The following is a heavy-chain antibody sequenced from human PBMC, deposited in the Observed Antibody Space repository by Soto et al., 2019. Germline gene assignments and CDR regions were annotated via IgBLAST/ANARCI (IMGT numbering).Heavy chain of an antibody. V-gene: IGHV3-23*01. CDR2: ISGSGGRS. CDR3: AKAYFVWSCELPYYFDY. D-gene: IGHD3-16*01. Sequence: EVQLLDSGGGLVQPGGSLRLSCAASGFTFSNYAMTWVRQGPGKGLEWVSGISGSGGRSYYADSVKGRFTISRDNSKSTLYLQMNSLRAEDTAVYYCAKAYFVWSCELPYYFDYWGQGTLVTVSS. J-gene: IGHJ4*02. CDR1: GFTFSNYA.